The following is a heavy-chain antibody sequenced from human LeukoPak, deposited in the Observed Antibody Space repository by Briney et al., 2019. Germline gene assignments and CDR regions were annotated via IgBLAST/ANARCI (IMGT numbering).Heavy chain of an antibody. D-gene: IGHD3-22*01. CDR3: AKVIGRNYYDSSGYYDY. CDR2: ISWNSGSI. CDR1: GFTFDDYA. J-gene: IGHJ4*02. Sequence: GGSLRLSCAASGFTFDDYAMHWVRQAPGKGLEWVSGISWNSGSIGYADSVKGRFTISRDNAKNSLYLQMNSLRAEDMALYYCAKVIGRNYYDSSGYYDYWGQGTLVTVSS. V-gene: IGHV3-9*03.